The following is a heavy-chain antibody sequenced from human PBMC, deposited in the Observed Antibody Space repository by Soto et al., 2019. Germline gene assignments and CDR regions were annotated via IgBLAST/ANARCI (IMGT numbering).Heavy chain of an antibody. D-gene: IGHD7-27*01. J-gene: IGHJ4*02. CDR2: ISGSGGST. V-gene: IGHV3-23*01. CDR3: AKDSNWASEISMTVNAPYFDY. CDR1: GFTFSSYA. Sequence: LRLSCAASGFTFSSYAMSWVRQAPGKGLEWVSAISGSGGSTYYADSVKGRFTISRDNSKNTLYLQMNSLRAEDTAVYYCAKDSNWASEISMTVNAPYFDYWGQGTMVTVSS.